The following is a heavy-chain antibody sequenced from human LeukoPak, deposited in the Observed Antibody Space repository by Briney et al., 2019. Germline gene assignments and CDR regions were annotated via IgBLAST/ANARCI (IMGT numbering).Heavy chain of an antibody. V-gene: IGHV3-9*03. Sequence: PGRSLRLSCAASGFTFDDYAMHWVRQAPGKGLEWASGISWNSGSIGYADSVKGRFTISRDNAKNSLYLQMNGLRAEDMALYYCAKGLYYDSSGGNDYFDYWGQGTLVTVSS. J-gene: IGHJ4*02. D-gene: IGHD3-22*01. CDR1: GFTFDDYA. CDR3: AKGLYYDSSGGNDYFDY. CDR2: ISWNSGSI.